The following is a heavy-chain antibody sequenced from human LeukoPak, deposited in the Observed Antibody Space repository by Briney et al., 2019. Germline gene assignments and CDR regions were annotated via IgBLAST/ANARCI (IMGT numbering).Heavy chain of an antibody. V-gene: IGHV5-51*01. CDR1: GYSFTNYW. Sequence: GESLKIPCKSSGYSFTNYWIGWVRQMPGKGLEWMGIIYPGDSDTRYSPSFQGQVTISADKSISTAYLQWSSLKASDTAMYYCARGPRIVLRYFDWLLSFFDSWGQGTLVTVSS. D-gene: IGHD3-9*01. J-gene: IGHJ4*02. CDR2: IYPGDSDT. CDR3: ARGPRIVLRYFDWLLSFFDS.